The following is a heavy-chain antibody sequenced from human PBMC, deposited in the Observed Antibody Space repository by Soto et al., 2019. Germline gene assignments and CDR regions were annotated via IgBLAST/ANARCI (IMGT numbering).Heavy chain of an antibody. D-gene: IGHD1-20*01. V-gene: IGHV1-69*13. CDR3: ARSRRYNWNGYYYGMDV. Sequence: GASVKVSCKASGGTFSSYAISWVRQAPGQGLEWMGGIIPIFGTANYAQKFQGRVTITADESTSTAYMELSSLRSEDPAVYYCARSRRYNWNGYYYGMDVWGQGTTVTGSS. CDR2: IIPIFGTA. J-gene: IGHJ6*02. CDR1: GGTFSSYA.